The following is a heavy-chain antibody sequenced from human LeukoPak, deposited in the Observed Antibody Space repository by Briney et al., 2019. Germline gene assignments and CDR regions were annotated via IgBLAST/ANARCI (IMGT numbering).Heavy chain of an antibody. J-gene: IGHJ4*02. CDR2: INSNSGGT. D-gene: IGHD3-22*01. V-gene: IGHV1-2*02. CDR1: GYTFTGYY. Sequence: ASVKVSCKASGYTFTGYYMHWVRQAPGQGLERMGWINSNSGGTNYAQKFQGRVTMTRDTSISTAYMELSRLRSDDTAIYYCAREEVDSSGYPFDYWGQGTLVTVSS. CDR3: AREEVDSSGYPFDY.